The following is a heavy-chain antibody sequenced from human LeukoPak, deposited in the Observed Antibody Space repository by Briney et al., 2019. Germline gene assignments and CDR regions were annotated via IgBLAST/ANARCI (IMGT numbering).Heavy chain of an antibody. J-gene: IGHJ6*03. CDR2: MNPNSGNT. CDR1: GYTFTSYD. Sequence: GASVKVSCKASGYTFTSYDINWVRQATGQGLEWMGWMNPNSGNTGYAQKFQGRVTITRNTSISTAYMELISLRSEDTAMYYCARNNGVWSGYYNPDYYYYYYMDVWGKGTTVTVSS. V-gene: IGHV1-8*03. D-gene: IGHD3-3*01. CDR3: ARNNGVWSGYYNPDYYYYYYMDV.